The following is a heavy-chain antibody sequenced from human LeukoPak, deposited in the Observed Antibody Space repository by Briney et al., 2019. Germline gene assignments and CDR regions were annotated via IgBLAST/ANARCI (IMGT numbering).Heavy chain of an antibody. J-gene: IGHJ3*02. V-gene: IGHV3-30*04. CDR1: GFTFSSYA. Sequence: GTSLRLSCAASGFTFSSYAIHWVRQAPGKGLEWVAVISFDGTDAFYADSVKGRFTISRDNSKNTLYLQMNSLRADDTAVYYCARGGGSYFFFGGAFDIWGQGTMVTVSS. D-gene: IGHD3-10*01. CDR3: ARGGGSYFFFGGAFDI. CDR2: ISFDGTDA.